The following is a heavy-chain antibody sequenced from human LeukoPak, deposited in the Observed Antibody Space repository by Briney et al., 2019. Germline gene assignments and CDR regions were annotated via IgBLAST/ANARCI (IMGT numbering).Heavy chain of an antibody. CDR1: GFTFSSYS. V-gene: IGHV3-21*01. Sequence: PGGSLRLSCAASGFTFSSYSMNWVRQAPGKGLEWVSSISSSSSYIYYADSEKGRFTISRDNAKNSLYLQMNSLRAEDTAVYYCARDPLRGYSYGQGDAFDIWGQGTMVTVSS. CDR2: ISSSSSYI. CDR3: ARDPLRGYSYGQGDAFDI. D-gene: IGHD5-18*01. J-gene: IGHJ3*02.